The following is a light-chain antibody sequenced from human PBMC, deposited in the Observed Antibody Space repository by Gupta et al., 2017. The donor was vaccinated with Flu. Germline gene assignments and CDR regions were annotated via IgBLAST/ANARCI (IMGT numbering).Light chain of an antibody. CDR1: SSDVGGYNY. V-gene: IGLV2-8*01. CDR3: CSYVGNRNAV. Sequence: QSALTQPPPASGSPGQSVTISCTGTSSDVGGYNYVSWYQHHPGKAPKLIIYEVTKRPSGVPDRSSGAKSGNTTSLTVSALRTEDEADYYCCSYVGNRNAVFGSGTKLTVL. CDR2: EVT. J-gene: IGLJ2*01.